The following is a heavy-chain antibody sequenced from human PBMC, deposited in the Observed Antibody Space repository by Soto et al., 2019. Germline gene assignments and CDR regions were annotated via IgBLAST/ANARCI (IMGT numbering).Heavy chain of an antibody. D-gene: IGHD1-26*01. CDR2: ISSSSSTI. CDR1: GFTFSSYS. Sequence: EVQVLESGGGLVQPGGSLRLSCAASGFTFSSYSMNWVRQAPGKGLEWVSYISSSSSTIYYADSVKGRFTISRDNAKNSLYLQMNSLRDEDTAVYYCAREGWELLPRLFDYWGQGTLVTVSS. V-gene: IGHV3-48*02. J-gene: IGHJ4*02. CDR3: AREGWELLPRLFDY.